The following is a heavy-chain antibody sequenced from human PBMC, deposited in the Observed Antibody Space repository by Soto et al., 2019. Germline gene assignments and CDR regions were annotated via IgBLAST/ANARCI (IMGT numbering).Heavy chain of an antibody. J-gene: IGHJ5*01. CDR1: GGSITSTIDY. Sequence: LSLTCSVSGGSITSTIDYWGWIRQSPGKGLEWIGNIYYDGSTFYNPSLKSRVTISVDTSKRQFSLRVSSVTAADTAVYYCARRGSASWRNWFDSWGQGTLVTVSS. D-gene: IGHD2-2*01. V-gene: IGHV4-39*01. CDR3: ARRGSASWRNWFDS. CDR2: IYYDGST.